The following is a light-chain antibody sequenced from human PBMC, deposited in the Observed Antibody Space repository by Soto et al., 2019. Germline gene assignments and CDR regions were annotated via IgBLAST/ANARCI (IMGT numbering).Light chain of an antibody. CDR1: SMDVGGYDY. Sequence: QSVLTQPASVSGSPGQSITIPCTGTSMDVGGYDYVSWYQQHPGKAPKLMIYDVSHRPSGVSNRFSGSKSANTASLTISGLQAEDEADYYCSSYTTSTTRVFGGGTKLTVL. CDR2: DVS. CDR3: SSYTTSTTRV. J-gene: IGLJ3*02. V-gene: IGLV2-14*01.